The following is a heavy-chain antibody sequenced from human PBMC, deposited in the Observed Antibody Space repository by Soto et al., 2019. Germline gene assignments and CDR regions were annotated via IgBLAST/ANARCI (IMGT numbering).Heavy chain of an antibody. Sequence: GESLKISCKGSGYSFTSYWIGWVRQMPGKGLEWMGIIYPGDSDTRYSPSFQGQVTISADKSISTAYLQWSSLKASDTAMYYCARGHYEFWKPLGGYYYMDVWGKGTTVTVSS. D-gene: IGHD3-3*01. J-gene: IGHJ6*03. CDR3: ARGHYEFWKPLGGYYYMDV. CDR2: IYPGDSDT. CDR1: GYSFTSYW. V-gene: IGHV5-51*01.